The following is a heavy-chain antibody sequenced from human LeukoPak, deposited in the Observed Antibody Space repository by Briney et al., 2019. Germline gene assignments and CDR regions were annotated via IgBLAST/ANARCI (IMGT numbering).Heavy chain of an antibody. CDR2: ISDDGSRT. Sequence: PGGSLRLSCAASGFTFGGYAMHWVRQPPGKGLEWVSLISDDGSRTYYADSVKGRFTISRDNSKNSLYLQMNSLRTEDTALYYCAKDLTQLYLPFDYWGQGTLVTVSS. CDR1: GFTFGGYA. V-gene: IGHV3-43*02. CDR3: AKDLTQLYLPFDY. J-gene: IGHJ4*02. D-gene: IGHD1-1*01.